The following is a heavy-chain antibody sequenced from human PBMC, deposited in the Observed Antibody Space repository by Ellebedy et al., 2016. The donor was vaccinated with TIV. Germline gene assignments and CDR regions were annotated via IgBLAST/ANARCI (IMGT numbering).Heavy chain of an antibody. CDR2: INQSGST. CDR3: ALAGSDYYS. D-gene: IGHD3-22*01. Sequence: MPSETLSLTCAVSGGSISSSHWWSWVRQPPGRRLEWIGEINQSGSTNYNPSLKSRVAISIDKSNNQFSLRLSSVTAADTAVYYCALAGSDYYSWGQGTLVTVSS. CDR1: GGSISSSHW. J-gene: IGHJ4*02. V-gene: IGHV4-4*02.